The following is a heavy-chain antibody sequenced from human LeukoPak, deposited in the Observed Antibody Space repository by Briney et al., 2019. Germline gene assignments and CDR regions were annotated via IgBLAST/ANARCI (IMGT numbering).Heavy chain of an antibody. CDR1: GYTFTRYG. CDR2: ISTYNGNT. D-gene: IGHD3-22*01. CDR3: ARDRSYDTSGYWKFDY. J-gene: IGHJ4*02. V-gene: IGHV1-18*01. Sequence: ASVKVSCKASGYTFTRYGISWVRQAPGQGLKWMGWISTYNGNTDYAQKLQGRVTMTTDTSTSTAYMELRSLRSDDTAVYYCARDRSYDTSGYWKFDYWGQGTLVTVSS.